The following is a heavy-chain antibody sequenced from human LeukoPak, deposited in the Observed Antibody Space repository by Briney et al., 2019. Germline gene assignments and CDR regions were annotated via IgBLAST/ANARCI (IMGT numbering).Heavy chain of an antibody. D-gene: IGHD2-15*01. V-gene: IGHV1-18*01. CDR1: GYTFTSYG. CDR2: ISAYNGNT. CDR3: ARDADEYCSGGSCPDY. J-gene: IGHJ4*02. Sequence: ASVKVSCKASGYTFTSYGISWVRQAPGQGLEWMGWISAYNGNTNYAQKLQGRVTMTTDTSTSTAYMELRSLRSDDTAVYYCARDADEYCSGGSCPDYWGQGTLVTVSS.